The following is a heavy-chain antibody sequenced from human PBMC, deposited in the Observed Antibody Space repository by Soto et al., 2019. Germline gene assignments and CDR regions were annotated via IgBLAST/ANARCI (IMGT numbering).Heavy chain of an antibody. CDR2: INHSGST. D-gene: IGHD3-9*01. Sequence: PSETLSLTCAVYGGSFSGYYWIWIRQPPGKGLEWIGEINHSGSTNYNPSLKSRVTISVDTSKNQFSLKLSSVTAADTAVYYCARGRPILTGTFYYYYYYMDVWGKGTTVTVS. CDR1: GGSFSGYY. V-gene: IGHV4-34*01. J-gene: IGHJ6*03. CDR3: ARGRPILTGTFYYYYYYMDV.